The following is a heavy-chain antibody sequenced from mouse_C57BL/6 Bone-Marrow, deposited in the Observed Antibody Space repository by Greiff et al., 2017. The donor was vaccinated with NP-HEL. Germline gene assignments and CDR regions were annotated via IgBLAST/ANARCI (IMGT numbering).Heavy chain of an antibody. CDR2: IYPGDGDT. J-gene: IGHJ2*01. V-gene: IGHV1-80*01. Sequence: QVHVKQSGAELVKPGASVKISCKASGYAFSSYWMNWVKQRPGKGLEWIGQIYPGDGDTNYNGKFKGKATLTADKSSSTAYMQLSSLTSEDSAVYFCARWRIYYDYDVIDYWGQGTTLTVSS. CDR1: GYAFSSYW. D-gene: IGHD2-4*01. CDR3: ARWRIYYDYDVIDY.